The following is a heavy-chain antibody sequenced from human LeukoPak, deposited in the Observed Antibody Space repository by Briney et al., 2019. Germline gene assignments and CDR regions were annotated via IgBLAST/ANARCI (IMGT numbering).Heavy chain of an antibody. J-gene: IGHJ5*02. CDR3: ATEGFDP. V-gene: IGHV3-30*02. CDR2: IRCDGSDK. Sequence: PGGSLRLSCAASGVTFSRYGMHWVRQAPGKGLEWVSFIRCDGSDKYYVDSVKGRFTISRDNSKNTLYLQLNSLRVEDTAVYYCATEGFDPWGQGTLVTVSS. CDR1: GVTFSRYG.